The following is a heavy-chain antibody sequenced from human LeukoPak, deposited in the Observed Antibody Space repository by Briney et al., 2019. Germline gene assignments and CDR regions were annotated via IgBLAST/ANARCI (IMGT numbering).Heavy chain of an antibody. Sequence: PGGSLRLSCTASGFTFSAYATMWVRQAPGKGLEWVSAIRGGGTSEFYADFVKGRFRISRDNSKDTLFLQINSLRAEDTAVYYCARNPNGDYIGAFDMWGPGTMDTVSS. CDR1: GFTFSAYA. J-gene: IGHJ3*02. CDR2: IRGGGTSE. CDR3: ARNPNGDYIGAFDM. V-gene: IGHV3-23*01. D-gene: IGHD4-17*01.